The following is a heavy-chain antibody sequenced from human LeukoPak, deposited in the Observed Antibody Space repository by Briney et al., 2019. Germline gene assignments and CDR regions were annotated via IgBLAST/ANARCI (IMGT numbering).Heavy chain of an antibody. J-gene: IGHJ4*02. V-gene: IGHV3-7*01. CDR1: GFTFSNYW. CDR2: IKQDRSEK. CDR3: ARGPYTDY. D-gene: IGHD4-11*01. Sequence: GGSLRLSCAASGFTFSNYWMSWVRQAPGKGLEWVANIKQDRSEKYYVDSVKGRFTISRDNAKNSLYLQMNSLRAEDTAVYYCARGPYTDYWGQGTLVTVSS.